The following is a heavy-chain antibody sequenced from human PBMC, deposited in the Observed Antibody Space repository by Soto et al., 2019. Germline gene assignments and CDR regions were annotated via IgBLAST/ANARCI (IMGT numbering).Heavy chain of an antibody. D-gene: IGHD2-8*01. CDR1: GFIFASYA. CDR3: AKNGPAYADAFDS. Sequence: EVQLSQSGGGWVQPGGSLRLSCSASGFIFASYAMSWVRQAPGKGLEWVSVISGSAGTTDYAGSVTGRFTISRDNSKNTLYLHMNSLKGGDTAVYYCAKNGPAYADAFDSWGQGTMVTVSS. V-gene: IGHV3-23*01. J-gene: IGHJ3*01. CDR2: ISGSAGTT.